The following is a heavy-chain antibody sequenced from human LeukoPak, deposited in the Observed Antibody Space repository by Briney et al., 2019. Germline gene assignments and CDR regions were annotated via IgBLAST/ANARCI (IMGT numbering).Heavy chain of an antibody. J-gene: IGHJ4*02. CDR1: GFTFSSYA. CDR3: ARGYCSSTSCSSDY. Sequence: GGSLRLSCAVSGFTFSSYAMHWVRQAPGKGLEWVAVISYDGSNKYYADSVKGRFTISRDNSKNTLYLQMNSLRAEDTAVYYCARGYCSSTSCSSDYWGQGTLVTVSS. D-gene: IGHD2-2*01. V-gene: IGHV3-30*04. CDR2: ISYDGSNK.